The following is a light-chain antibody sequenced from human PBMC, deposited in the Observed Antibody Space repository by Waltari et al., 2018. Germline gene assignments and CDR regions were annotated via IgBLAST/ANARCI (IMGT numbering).Light chain of an antibody. J-gene: IGLJ2*01. CDR3: QVWDNRSDHII. Sequence: SYALTQPPSVSVAPGNTAKITCGGNNIGNKGVHWYQQKPGQAPLLVIYDDSDRPAGSPERFAGSNSGNTATLTISRVEAGDEADYYCQVWDNRSDHIIFGGGTKLTVL. CDR1: NIGNKG. CDR2: DDS. V-gene: IGLV3-21*04.